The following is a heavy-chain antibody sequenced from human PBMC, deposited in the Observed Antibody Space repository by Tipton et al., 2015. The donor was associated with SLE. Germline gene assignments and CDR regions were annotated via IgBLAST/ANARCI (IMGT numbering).Heavy chain of an antibody. Sequence: QSGAEVKKPGASVKVSCKAPGSSFNSYIFSWVRLAPGQGLEWLGCVSTYNGNTHYAQKVQGRVTMTTDASTSTAYMELRSLRSDDMAVDFYARDCGGDCEVGFYMWGQGTMVTLSS. CDR1: GSSFNSYI. CDR3: ARDCGGDCEVGFYM. CDR2: VSTYNGNT. V-gene: IGHV1-18*03. J-gene: IGHJ3*02. D-gene: IGHD2-21*01.